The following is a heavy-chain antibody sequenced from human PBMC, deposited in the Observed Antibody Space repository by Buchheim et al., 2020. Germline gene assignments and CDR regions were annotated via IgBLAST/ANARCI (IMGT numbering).Heavy chain of an antibody. CDR2: ISYDGSNK. CDR3: AKDSRLPNKRGRLYYFDY. V-gene: IGHV3-30*18. Sequence: QVQLVESGGGVVQPGRSLRLSCAASGFTFSSYGMHWVRQAPGKGLEWVAVISYDGSNKYYADSVKGRFTISRDNSKNTLYLQMNSLRAEDTAVYYCAKDSRLPNKRGRLYYFDYWGQGTL. CDR1: GFTFSSYG. D-gene: IGHD1-26*01. J-gene: IGHJ4*02.